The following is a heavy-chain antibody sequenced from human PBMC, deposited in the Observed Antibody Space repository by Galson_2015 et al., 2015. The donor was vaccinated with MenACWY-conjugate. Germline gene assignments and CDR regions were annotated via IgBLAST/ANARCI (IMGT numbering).Heavy chain of an antibody. V-gene: IGHV5-51*01. CDR1: GYNFITYW. D-gene: IGHD1-26*01. CDR2: IPPIDSKT. Sequence: SGAEVKKPGESLKISCKGSGYNFITYWIGWVRQMPGKGLEWVGLIPPIDSKTRYSPAFEGQVTISADKSISTAYLQWNSLQASDTAMYYCARHPPGGRGMDVWGQGTTVTVSS. CDR3: ARHPPGGRGMDV. J-gene: IGHJ6*02.